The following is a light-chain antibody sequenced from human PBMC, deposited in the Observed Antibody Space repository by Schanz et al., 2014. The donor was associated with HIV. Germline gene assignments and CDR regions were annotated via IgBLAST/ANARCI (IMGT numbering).Light chain of an antibody. Sequence: QSVLTQPPSASGTPGQSVTISCSGTRTNIGANYVFWYQQLPGAAPKLLIYKDNQRPSGVPDRFSDSKSGTSASLAISGLRSEDEADYYCAAWDDSLDGRLFGGGTKLTVL. CDR1: RTNIGANY. CDR3: AAWDDSLDGRL. V-gene: IGLV1-47*01. J-gene: IGLJ2*01. CDR2: KDN.